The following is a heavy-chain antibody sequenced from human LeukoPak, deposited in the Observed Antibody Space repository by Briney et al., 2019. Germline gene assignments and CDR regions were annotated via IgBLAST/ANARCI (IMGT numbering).Heavy chain of an antibody. CDR3: AREGGYCSSTSCYNYYYYYMDV. CDR2: IRYDGSDK. D-gene: IGHD2-2*02. CDR1: GFTFSSYG. Sequence: GGSLRLSCAASGFTFSSYGMHWVRQAPGKGLEWVAIIRYDGSDKYYADSVKGRFTISKDNSKNTLYLQMNSLRAEDTAVYYCAREGGYCSSTSCYNYYYYYMDVWGKGTTVTVSS. V-gene: IGHV3-30*02. J-gene: IGHJ6*03.